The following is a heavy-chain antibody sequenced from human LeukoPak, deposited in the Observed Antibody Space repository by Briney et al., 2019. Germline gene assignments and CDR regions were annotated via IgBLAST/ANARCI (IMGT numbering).Heavy chain of an antibody. V-gene: IGHV4-59*01. CDR3: AREGY. Sequence: SETLSLTCTVSGGSISGYYWSWFRQPPGMGLEWIGYIHYVGSTNYNPSLKSRVTISLDTSKNQFSLQLRSVTAADTAVYYCAREGYWGQGTLVTVSS. J-gene: IGHJ4*02. CDR2: IHYVGST. CDR1: GGSISGYY.